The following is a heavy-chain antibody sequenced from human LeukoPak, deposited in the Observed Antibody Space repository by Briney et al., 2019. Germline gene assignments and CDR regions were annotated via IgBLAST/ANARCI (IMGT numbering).Heavy chain of an antibody. J-gene: IGHJ4*02. CDR2: FDPEDGET. CDR1: GYTLTELS. Sequence: GASVKVSCKVSGYTLTELSMHWVGQAPGKGLEWMGGFDPEDGETIYAQKFQGRVTMTEDTSTDTDYIELSSLRSKNTAEYYCATLYSNPGYFDYWGQGTLVTVSS. D-gene: IGHD4-11*01. V-gene: IGHV1-24*01. CDR3: ATLYSNPGYFDY.